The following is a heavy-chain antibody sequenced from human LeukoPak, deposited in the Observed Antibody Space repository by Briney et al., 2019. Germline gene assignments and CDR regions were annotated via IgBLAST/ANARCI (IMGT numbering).Heavy chain of an antibody. V-gene: IGHV3-23*01. CDR1: GFTFSSYA. Sequence: GGSLRLSCAASGFTFSSYAMSWVRQAPGKGLEWVSAISGSGGSTYYADSVKGRFTISRDNSKNTLYLQMNSLRAEDTAVYYCAKDHSGYSSGYLDYWGQGTLVTVSS. CDR2: ISGSGGST. CDR3: AKDHSGYSSGYLDY. D-gene: IGHD6-19*01. J-gene: IGHJ4*02.